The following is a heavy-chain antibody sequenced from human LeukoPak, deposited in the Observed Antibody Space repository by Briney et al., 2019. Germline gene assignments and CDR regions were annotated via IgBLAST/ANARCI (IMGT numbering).Heavy chain of an antibody. Sequence: PGGSLRLSCAASGFTVSSNYMSWVRQAPGKGLEWVSVIYSGGSTYYADSVKGRFTISRDNSKNTLYLQMNSLRAEDTAVYYCARDQPEQRRSGYYTGYYYYGMDVWGQGTTVTVSS. J-gene: IGHJ6*02. CDR2: IYSGGST. D-gene: IGHD3-3*01. V-gene: IGHV3-53*01. CDR3: ARDQPEQRRSGYYTGYYYYGMDV. CDR1: GFTVSSNY.